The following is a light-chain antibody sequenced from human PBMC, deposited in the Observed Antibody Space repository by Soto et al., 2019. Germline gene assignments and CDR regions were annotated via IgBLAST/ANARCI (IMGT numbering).Light chain of an antibody. CDR1: QTITSHY. CDR3: QQYGSSPGT. CDR2: GAS. J-gene: IGKJ1*01. V-gene: IGKV3-20*01. Sequence: EIVPTQSPGTLPSSPAERATLSCRASQTITSHYLARYQQKPGQAPRPLFFGASIRATGLPDRFSGGGSGTDFTLTISRLEPEDFAVYYCQQYGSSPGTFGQGTKVEVK.